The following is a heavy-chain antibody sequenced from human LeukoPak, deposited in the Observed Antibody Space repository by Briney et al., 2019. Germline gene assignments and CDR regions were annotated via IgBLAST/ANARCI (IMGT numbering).Heavy chain of an antibody. Sequence: SETLSLTCAVSGYSISSGYYWGWIRQPPGKGLEWIGSIYHSGSTYYNPSLKSRVTISVDTSKNQFSLKLSSVTAADTAVYYCARLRISVVVVAATYIFDYWGQGTLVTVSS. CDR2: IYHSGST. V-gene: IGHV4-38-2*01. CDR3: ARLRISVVVVAATYIFDY. CDR1: GYSISSGYY. D-gene: IGHD2-15*01. J-gene: IGHJ4*02.